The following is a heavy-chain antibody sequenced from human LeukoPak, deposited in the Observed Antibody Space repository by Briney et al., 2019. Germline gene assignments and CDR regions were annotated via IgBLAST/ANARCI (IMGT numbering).Heavy chain of an antibody. CDR3: AREIRGDYDSWYYYYGMDV. CDR1: GGTFSSYA. V-gene: IGHV7-4-1*02. Sequence: ASVKVSCTASGGTFSSYAISWVRQAPGQGLEWMGWINTNTGNPTYAQGFTGRFVFSLDTSVSTAYLQISSLKAEDTAVYYCAREIRGDYDSWYYYYGMDVWGQGTTVTVSS. J-gene: IGHJ6*02. D-gene: IGHD4-17*01. CDR2: INTNTGNP.